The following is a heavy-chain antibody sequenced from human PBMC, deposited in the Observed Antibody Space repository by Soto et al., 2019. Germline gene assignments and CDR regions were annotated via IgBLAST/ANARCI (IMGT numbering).Heavy chain of an antibody. J-gene: IGHJ4*02. D-gene: IGHD4-17*01. CDR3: ASADYGDNAY. Sequence: XSVKVSLKASDHTFSSYDITLLWQAPGQGLEWMGWISIQNGGTNYAQKFQGRVTMTTDTSTSTAYMELRSLRSDGTAVYYCASADYGDNAYWGQGTLVTVSS. V-gene: IGHV1-18*01. CDR2: ISIQNGGT. CDR1: DHTFSSYD.